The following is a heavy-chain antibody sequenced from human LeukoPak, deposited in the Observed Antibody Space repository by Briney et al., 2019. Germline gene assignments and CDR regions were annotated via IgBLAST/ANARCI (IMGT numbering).Heavy chain of an antibody. CDR2: FDPEDGET. D-gene: IGHD1-14*01. CDR3: ARTRIPRAADAFDI. J-gene: IGHJ3*02. Sequence: ASVKVSCKVSGYTLTELSMHWVRQAPGKGLEWMGGFDPEDGETIYAQKFQGRVTMTEDTSTDTAYMELSRLRSDDTAVYYCARTRIPRAADAFDIWGQGTMVTVSS. V-gene: IGHV1-24*01. CDR1: GYTLTELS.